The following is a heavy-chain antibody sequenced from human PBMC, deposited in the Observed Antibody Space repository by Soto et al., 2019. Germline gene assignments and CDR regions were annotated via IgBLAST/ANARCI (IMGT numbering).Heavy chain of an antibody. CDR3: ARHGRGNTAKGENWFDP. J-gene: IGHJ5*02. V-gene: IGHV4-59*08. D-gene: IGHD2-21*02. CDR2: IYYSGST. CDR1: GGSISNYY. Sequence: TSETLSLTCTVSGGSISNYYWSWIRQPPGKGLEWVGHIYYSGSTNYNPSFKSRVTISVDTSRNQFSLNLRSVTATDTAIYYCARHGRGNTAKGENWFDPWGQGTLVTVSS.